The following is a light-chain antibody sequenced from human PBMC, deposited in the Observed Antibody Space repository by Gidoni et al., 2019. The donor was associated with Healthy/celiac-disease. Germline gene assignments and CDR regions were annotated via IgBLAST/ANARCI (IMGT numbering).Light chain of an antibody. CDR1: QSISSY. V-gene: IGKV1-39*01. CDR2: AAS. J-gene: IGKJ1*01. Sequence: DTQMTQSPSSLSASVGDRVTITCRASQSISSYLNWYQQKPGKAPKLLIYAASSLESGVPSRFSGSGSGTDFTLTISWLQPEDFAAYYCQQSYSTRWTFGQGTKVEIK. CDR3: QQSYSTRWT.